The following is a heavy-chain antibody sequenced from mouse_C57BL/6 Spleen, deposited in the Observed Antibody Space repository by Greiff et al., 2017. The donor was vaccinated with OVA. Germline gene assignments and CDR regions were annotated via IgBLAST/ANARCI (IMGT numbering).Heavy chain of an antibody. D-gene: IGHD1-1*01. Sequence: VQGVESGPGLVAPSQSLSITCTVSGFSLTSYAISWVRQPPGKGLEWLGVIWTGGGTNYNSALKSRLSISKDNSKSQVFLKMNSLQTDDTARYYCARYYYGSSYVDWYFDVWGTGTTVTVSS. CDR3: ARYYYGSSYVDWYFDV. V-gene: IGHV2-9-1*01. CDR2: IWTGGGT. CDR1: GFSLTSYA. J-gene: IGHJ1*03.